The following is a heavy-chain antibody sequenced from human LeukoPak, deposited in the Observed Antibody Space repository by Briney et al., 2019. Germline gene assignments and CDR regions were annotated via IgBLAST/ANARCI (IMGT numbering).Heavy chain of an antibody. CDR2: ITGDGTST. CDR1: GFTFSSYW. D-gene: IGHD6-19*01. J-gene: IGHJ4*02. CDR3: ATYGRSSGWYGFDY. V-gene: IGHV3-74*01. Sequence: GGSLRLSCAASGFTFSSYWMHCVRQAPGEGLVWVSRITGDGTSTNYADSVKGRFTISRDNTKNTLFLQMNSLRAEDTAVYYCATYGRSSGWYGFDYWGQGILVTVSS.